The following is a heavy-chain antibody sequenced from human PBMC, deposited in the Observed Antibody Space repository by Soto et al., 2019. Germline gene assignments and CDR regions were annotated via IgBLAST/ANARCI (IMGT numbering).Heavy chain of an antibody. CDR3: ARDDFGAELDAFDI. CDR2: IKQDGSEK. J-gene: IGHJ3*02. D-gene: IGHD2-21*01. CDR1: GFTFSSYW. Sequence: GGSLRLSCAASGFTFSSYWMSWVRQAPGKGLEWVANIKQDGSEKYYVDSVKDRFTISRDNAKNSLYLQMNSLRAEDTAVYYCARDDFGAELDAFDIWGQGTMVTVSS. V-gene: IGHV3-7*01.